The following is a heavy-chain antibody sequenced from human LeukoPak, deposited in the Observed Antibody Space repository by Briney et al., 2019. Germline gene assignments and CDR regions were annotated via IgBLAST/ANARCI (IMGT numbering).Heavy chain of an antibody. CDR2: IYHSGST. CDR1: GGSISSGGYY. CDR3: ARRRPAQRGWFDP. D-gene: IGHD6-25*01. Sequence: SETLSLTCTVSGGSISSGGYYWSWIRQPPGKGLEWIGYIYHSGSTNYNPSLKSRVTISVDTSKNQFSLKLSSVTAADTAVYYCARRRPAQRGWFDPWGQGTLVTVSS. V-gene: IGHV4-30-2*01. J-gene: IGHJ5*02.